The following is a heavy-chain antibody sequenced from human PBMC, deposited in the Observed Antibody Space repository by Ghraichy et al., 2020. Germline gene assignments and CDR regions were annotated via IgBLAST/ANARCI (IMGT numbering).Heavy chain of an antibody. CDR1: GFTVSSYY. D-gene: IGHD1-14*01. J-gene: IGHJ3*02. CDR3: ASEPPQQQGGRNDAFDI. V-gene: IGHV3-53*01. Sequence: GGSLRLSCAASGFTVSSYYMSWVRQAPGKGLEWVSVIYSGGSTYYADSVKGRFTISRDNSKNTLYLQMNSLRAEDTAVYYCASEPPQQQGGRNDAFDIWGQGTMVTVSS. CDR2: IYSGGST.